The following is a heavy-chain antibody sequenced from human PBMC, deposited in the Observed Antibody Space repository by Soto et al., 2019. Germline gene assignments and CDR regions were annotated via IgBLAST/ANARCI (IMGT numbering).Heavy chain of an antibody. D-gene: IGHD3-16*02. Sequence: EVQLVESGGGLVQPGGSLRLSCAASGFTFSSYSMNWVRQAPGKGLEWVSYISSSSSTIYYADSVKGRFTISRDNAKNSLYLQMNSLRAEDTAVYYCARGPHYDYIRGSYRFPFDYWGQGTLVTVSS. CDR1: GFTFSSYS. J-gene: IGHJ4*02. CDR2: ISSSSSTI. V-gene: IGHV3-48*01. CDR3: ARGPHYDYIRGSYRFPFDY.